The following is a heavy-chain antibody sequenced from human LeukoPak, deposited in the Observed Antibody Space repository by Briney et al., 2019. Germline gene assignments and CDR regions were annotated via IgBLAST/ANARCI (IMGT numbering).Heavy chain of an antibody. J-gene: IGHJ6*02. V-gene: IGHV3-48*02. Sequence: AGGSLRLSCAASGFTFSSYAMNWVRQAPGKGLEWVSYISSSSSTIYYADSVKGRFTISRDNAKNSLYLQMNSLRDEDTAVYYCARDSTYYDFWSGYYPQYYYYGMDVWGQGTTVTVSS. CDR1: GFTFSSYA. CDR2: ISSSSSTI. CDR3: ARDSTYYDFWSGYYPQYYYYGMDV. D-gene: IGHD3-3*01.